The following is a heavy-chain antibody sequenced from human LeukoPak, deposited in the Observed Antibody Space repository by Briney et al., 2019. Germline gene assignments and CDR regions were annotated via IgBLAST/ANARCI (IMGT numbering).Heavy chain of an antibody. V-gene: IGHV3-13*01. D-gene: IGHD6-13*01. CDR1: GFTFSSYD. Sequence: GGSLRLSCAASGFTFSSYDMHWVRQATGKGLEWVSAIGTAGDTYYPGSVKGRFTISRENAKNSLYLQMNSLRAGDTAVYYCARDAAVQQLGYYYYMDVWGKGTTVTVSS. J-gene: IGHJ6*03. CDR3: ARDAAVQQLGYYYYMDV. CDR2: IGTAGDT.